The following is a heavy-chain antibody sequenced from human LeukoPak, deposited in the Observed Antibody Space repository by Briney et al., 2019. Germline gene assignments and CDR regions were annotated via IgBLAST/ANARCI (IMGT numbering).Heavy chain of an antibody. CDR1: GFTFSSNG. CDR3: TIYDEWQAFGD. J-gene: IGHJ4*02. D-gene: IGHD3-10*01. CDR2: ISPRGDIT. V-gene: IGHV3-23*01. Sequence: GGTLRLSCAASGFTFSSNGMNWVRQAPGKGLEWVSGISPRGDITYYADSAKGRFTVSRDNFKNTLYLEVISLTAEDTAVYYCTIYDEWQAFGDWSQGTLVTVSS.